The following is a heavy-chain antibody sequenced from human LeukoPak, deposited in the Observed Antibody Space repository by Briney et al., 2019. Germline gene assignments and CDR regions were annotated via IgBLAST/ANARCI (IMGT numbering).Heavy chain of an antibody. CDR1: GGTFSSYA. Sequence: ASVKVSCKASGGTFSSYAISWVRQAPGQGLEWMGWMNPNSGNTGYAQKFQGRVTMTRNTSISTAYMELSSLRSEDTAVYYCARGWLPDYWGQGTLVTVSS. D-gene: IGHD6-19*01. J-gene: IGHJ4*02. CDR2: MNPNSGNT. CDR3: ARGWLPDY. V-gene: IGHV1-8*02.